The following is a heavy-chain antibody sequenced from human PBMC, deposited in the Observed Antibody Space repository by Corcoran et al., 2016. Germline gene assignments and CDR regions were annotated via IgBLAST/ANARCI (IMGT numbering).Heavy chain of an antibody. CDR1: GGTFSSYA. J-gene: IGHJ6*02. CDR2: IIPICGTA. V-gene: IGHV1-69*01. CDR3: ARDWLQLHDYYGMDV. D-gene: IGHD5-18*01. Sequence: QVQLVQSGAEVKKPGSSVKVSCKASGGTFSSYAISWVRQAPGQGLEWMGGIIPICGTANYEQKFQGRVTITADESTSTAYMELSSLRSEDMAVYYCARDWLQLHDYYGMDVWGQGTTVTVSS.